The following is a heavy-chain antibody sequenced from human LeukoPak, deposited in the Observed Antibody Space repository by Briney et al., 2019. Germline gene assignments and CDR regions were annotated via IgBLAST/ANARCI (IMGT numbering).Heavy chain of an antibody. CDR1: GGIFSSYA. J-gene: IGHJ4*02. Sequence: EASVKVSCKASGGIFSSYAISWVRQAPGQGLEWMGGIIPIFGTANYAQKFQGRVTITTDESTSTAYMELSSLRSEDTAVYYCASVAVAGTPPRYWGQGTLVTVSS. D-gene: IGHD6-19*01. V-gene: IGHV1-69*05. CDR2: IIPIFGTA. CDR3: ASVAVAGTPPRY.